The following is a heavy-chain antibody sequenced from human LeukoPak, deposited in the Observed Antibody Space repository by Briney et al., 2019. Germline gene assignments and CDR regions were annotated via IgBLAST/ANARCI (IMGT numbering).Heavy chain of an antibody. V-gene: IGHV4-34*01. CDR1: GGSFSGYY. CDR3: ARGVGGSYVQPFDY. D-gene: IGHD1-26*01. Sequence: PSETLSLTCAVYGGSFSGYYWSWIRQPPGKGLEWIGEINHSGSTNYNPSLKSRVTISVDKSKNHFSLKLISVTAADTAVYYCARGVGGSYVQPFDYWGQGTLVTVSS. CDR2: INHSGST. J-gene: IGHJ4*02.